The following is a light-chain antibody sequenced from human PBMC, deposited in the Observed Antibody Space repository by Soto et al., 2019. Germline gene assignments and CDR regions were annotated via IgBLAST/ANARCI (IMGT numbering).Light chain of an antibody. CDR3: QQYYSYSFT. Sequence: AIRMTQSPSSLSASTGDRVTITCRASQGISSYLAWYQQKPGKAPKLLIYAASTLQSGVPSRFSGSGSGTDFTLTISCLQSVDFATYYCQQYYSYSFTFGPGTKVDIK. CDR1: QGISSY. V-gene: IGKV1-8*01. J-gene: IGKJ3*01. CDR2: AAS.